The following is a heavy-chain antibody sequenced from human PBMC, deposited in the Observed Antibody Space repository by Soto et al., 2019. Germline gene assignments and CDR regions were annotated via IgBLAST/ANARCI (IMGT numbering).Heavy chain of an antibody. CDR1: GYDFIAYA. Sequence: QVELAQSGAEVKKPGASVKISCKTSGYDFIAYALHWVRQAPGQRPEWMGWINAANGDTKYSQKFQGRVTMTAATSASTGYLEMRRLKSDDTAVYYCTIFHSHGMDVWGQGTNVTVSS. CDR2: INAANGDT. CDR3: TIFHSHGMDV. V-gene: IGHV1-3*01. D-gene: IGHD3-3*01. J-gene: IGHJ6*02.